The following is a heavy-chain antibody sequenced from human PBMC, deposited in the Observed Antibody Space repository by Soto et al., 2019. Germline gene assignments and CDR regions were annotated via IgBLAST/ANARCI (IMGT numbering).Heavy chain of an antibody. V-gene: IGHV3-30*18. Sequence: GGSLRLSCAASGFTFSSYGMHWVRQAPGKGLEWVAVISYDGSNKYYADSVKGRFTISRDNSKNTLYLQMNSLRAEDTAVYYCAKEGAGDGYSGYERPGDAFDIWGQGTMVTVSS. CDR1: GFTFSSYG. CDR2: ISYDGSNK. J-gene: IGHJ3*02. CDR3: AKEGAGDGYSGYERPGDAFDI. D-gene: IGHD5-12*01.